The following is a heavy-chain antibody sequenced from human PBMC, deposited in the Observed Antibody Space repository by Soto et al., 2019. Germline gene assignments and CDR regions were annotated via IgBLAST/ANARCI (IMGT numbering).Heavy chain of an antibody. CDR2: INPSGGST. D-gene: IGHD5-12*01. CDR3: ARGARYSGYSGGGDGYYYGMDV. Sequence: QVQLVQSGAEVKKPGASVKVSCKASGYTFTSYYMHWVRQAPGQGLEWMGIINPSGGSTSYAQKFQGRVTMTRDTSTSTVDMELSSLRSEDTAVYYCARGARYSGYSGGGDGYYYGMDVWGQGTTVTVSS. V-gene: IGHV1-46*01. J-gene: IGHJ6*02. CDR1: GYTFTSYY.